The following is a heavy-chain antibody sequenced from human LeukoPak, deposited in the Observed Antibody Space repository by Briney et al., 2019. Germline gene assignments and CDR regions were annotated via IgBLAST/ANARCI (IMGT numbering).Heavy chain of an antibody. J-gene: IGHJ6*01. CDR2: IRYDGSNK. CDR1: VFTFSSYG. V-gene: IGHV3-30*02. Sequence: GGSLRPSRAPSVFTFSSYGMHRVRQAPGKGLGWVAFIRYDGSNKYYADSPKRRFTISRDNSKNTLYLHMNSLRAQDTAVYYCAKRWDNCDDVLGDYYYYYGMDVWGQGTTVTVSS. D-gene: IGHD1-1*01. CDR3: AKRWDNCDDVLGDYYYYYGMDV.